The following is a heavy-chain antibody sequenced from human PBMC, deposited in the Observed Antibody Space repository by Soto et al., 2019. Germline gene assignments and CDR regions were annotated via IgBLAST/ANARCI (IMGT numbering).Heavy chain of an antibody. J-gene: IGHJ3*02. D-gene: IGHD3-22*01. CDR2: IYSGGST. Sequence: GGSLRLSCAASGFTVSSNYMSWVRQAPGKGLEWVSVIYSGGSTYYADSVKGRFTISRDNSKNTLYLQMNSLRAEDTAVYYCARAPYDSSGYYFSAFDIWGQGTMVTVSS. V-gene: IGHV3-53*01. CDR1: GFTVSSNY. CDR3: ARAPYDSSGYYFSAFDI.